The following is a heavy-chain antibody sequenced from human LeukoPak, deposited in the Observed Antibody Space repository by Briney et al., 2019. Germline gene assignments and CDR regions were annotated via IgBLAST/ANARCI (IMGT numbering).Heavy chain of an antibody. J-gene: IGHJ4*02. CDR2: VDYNGAT. CDR3: ARGYYEAFDS. CDR1: GAPISSDH. Sequence: SETLSLTCAVSGAPISSDHWNWIRQFPGKGLEWIGNVDYNGATKYNPSLQSRVTISLDTFNNQVSLTLTSVTAADTALYFCARGYYEAFDSWGQGRLVTVSS. V-gene: IGHV4-59*01. D-gene: IGHD3-16*01.